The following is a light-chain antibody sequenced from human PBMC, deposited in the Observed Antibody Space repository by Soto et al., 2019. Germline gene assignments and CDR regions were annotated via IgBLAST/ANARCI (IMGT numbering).Light chain of an antibody. Sequence: QSVLTQPASVSGSPGQSITIYCTGTSSDVGTYNLVSWYQQHPGKAPKLMIYEVSKRPSGVSNRFSGSKSGNTASLTISGLQVEDEADYFCCSYAGSSALGVFGGGTKLTVL. V-gene: IGLV2-23*02. CDR2: EVS. CDR1: SSDVGTYNL. CDR3: CSYAGSSALGV. J-gene: IGLJ3*02.